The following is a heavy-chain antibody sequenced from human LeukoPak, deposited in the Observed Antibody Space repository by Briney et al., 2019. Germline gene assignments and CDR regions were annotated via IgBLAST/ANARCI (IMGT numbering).Heavy chain of an antibody. CDR1: GLTVSDNY. Sequence: PGGSLRLSCAVSGLTVSDNYMSWVRQAPGKGLEWVSVFYIGGSTYYADSVKGRSTISRDNSKNSVYLQMNSLRVEDTAVYYCARGDGYNFFDHWGQGTLVTVSS. CDR2: FYIGGST. D-gene: IGHD5-24*01. J-gene: IGHJ4*02. CDR3: ARGDGYNFFDH. V-gene: IGHV3-66*01.